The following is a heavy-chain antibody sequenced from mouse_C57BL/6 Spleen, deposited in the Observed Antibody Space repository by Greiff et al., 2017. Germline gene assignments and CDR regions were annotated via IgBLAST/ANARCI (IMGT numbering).Heavy chain of an antibody. J-gene: IGHJ4*01. Sequence: EVMLVESGGDLVKPGGSLKLSCAASGFTFSSYGMSWVRQTPDKRLEWVATISSGGSYTYYPDSVKGRFTISRDNAKNTLYLQMSSLKSEDTAMYYCARPSTMVTTDYAMDYWGQGTSVTVSS. V-gene: IGHV5-6*01. D-gene: IGHD2-2*01. CDR1: GFTFSSYG. CDR2: ISSGGSYT. CDR3: ARPSTMVTTDYAMDY.